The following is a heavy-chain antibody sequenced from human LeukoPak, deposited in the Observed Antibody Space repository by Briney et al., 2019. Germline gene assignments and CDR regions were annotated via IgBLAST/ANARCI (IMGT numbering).Heavy chain of an antibody. D-gene: IGHD3-10*01. CDR2: MNPNSGNT. CDR1: GYTFTSYD. J-gene: IGHJ6*03. V-gene: IGHV1-8*03. Sequence: ASVKVSCKASGYTFTSYDINWVRQATGQGLEWMGWMNPNSGNTGYAQKFQGRVTITRNTSISTAYMELSSLRSEDTAVYYCARARRSSGSKSKYYYYYMDVWDKGTTVTVSS. CDR3: ARARRSSGSKSKYYYYYMDV.